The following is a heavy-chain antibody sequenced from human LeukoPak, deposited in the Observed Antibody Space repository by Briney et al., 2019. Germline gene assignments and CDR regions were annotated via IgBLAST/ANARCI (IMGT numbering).Heavy chain of an antibody. CDR2: IKTDGSEK. J-gene: IGHJ5*01. CDR3: VRGGTYWTVS. CDR1: GFIFSDSY. V-gene: IGHV3-7*01. Sequence: GGSLRLSWAASGFIFSDSYMSWVRQAPGKGLEWVATIKTDGSEKFHVDSVSGRFTISRDNTKDSLFLQMNSLRVDDTAVYYCVRGGTYWTVSWGQGTLVTVSS.